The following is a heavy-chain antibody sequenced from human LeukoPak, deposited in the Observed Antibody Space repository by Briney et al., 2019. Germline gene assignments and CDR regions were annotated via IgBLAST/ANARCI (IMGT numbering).Heavy chain of an antibody. CDR3: AREVVVAARFSYYYYMDV. CDR2: INAGNGNT. J-gene: IGHJ6*03. D-gene: IGHD2-15*01. Sequence: GASVKVSCKASGYTFTSYAMHWVRQAPGQRLEWMGWINAGNGNTKYSQEFQGRVTITRDTSASTAYMEPSSLRSEDMAVYYCAREVVVAARFSYYYYMDVWGKGTTVTVSS. CDR1: GYTFTSYA. V-gene: IGHV1-3*03.